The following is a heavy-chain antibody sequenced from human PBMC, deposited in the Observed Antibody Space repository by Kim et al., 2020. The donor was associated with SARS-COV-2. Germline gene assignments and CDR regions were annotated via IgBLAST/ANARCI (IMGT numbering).Heavy chain of an antibody. D-gene: IGHD3-22*01. V-gene: IGHV4-34*01. Sequence: SETLSLTCAVYGGSFSGYYWSWIRQPPGKGLEWIGEINHSGSTNYNPSLKSRVTISVDTSKNQFSLKLSSVTAADTAVYYCARYHYYDSSGYDYWGQGTLVTVSS. CDR1: GGSFSGYY. CDR3: ARYHYYDSSGYDY. CDR2: INHSGST. J-gene: IGHJ4*02.